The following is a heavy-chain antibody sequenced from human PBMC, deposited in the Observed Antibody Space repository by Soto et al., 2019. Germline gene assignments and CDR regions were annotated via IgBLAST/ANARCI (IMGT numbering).Heavy chain of an antibody. V-gene: IGHV3-9*01. CDR1: GLTFEDDA. CDR2: ISGNGGRI. J-gene: IGHJ4*02. Sequence: EVQLVESGGCLVQPGRSLRLSCAASGLTFEDDAMHRVRQAPGKGLEWVSGISGNGGRIGYADSVKGRFTISRVNTKNSLYLQMHSVRVEDTAFYYCATQGYWGQGTLVTVSS. CDR3: ATQGY.